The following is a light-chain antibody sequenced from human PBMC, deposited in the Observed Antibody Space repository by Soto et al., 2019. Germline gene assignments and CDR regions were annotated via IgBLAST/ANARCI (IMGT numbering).Light chain of an antibody. Sequence: QSALTQPASVSGSPGQSITISCTGTTSDVGNYNYVSWYQQYPGKAPKLMIYDVSNRPSGVSNRFSGSKSGNTASLTISGLQAEDEADYYCSSYTTYSTLVVFGGGTQLTVL. V-gene: IGLV2-14*01. J-gene: IGLJ2*01. CDR2: DVS. CDR3: SSYTTYSTLVV. CDR1: TSDVGNYNY.